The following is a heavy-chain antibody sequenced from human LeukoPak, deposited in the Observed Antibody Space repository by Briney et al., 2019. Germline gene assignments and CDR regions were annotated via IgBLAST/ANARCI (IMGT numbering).Heavy chain of an antibody. Sequence: GGSLRLSCAASGFTFSGYAMHWVRQAPGKGLEWVAVISYDGSNEYYADSVKGRFTISTDNSKNTLYLQMNSLSVEGTAVYYCARVGYYASGPFSYFDYWGQGTLVTVSS. D-gene: IGHD3-10*01. CDR3: ARVGYYASGPFSYFDY. CDR2: ISYDGSNE. V-gene: IGHV3-30-3*01. J-gene: IGHJ4*02. CDR1: GFTFSGYA.